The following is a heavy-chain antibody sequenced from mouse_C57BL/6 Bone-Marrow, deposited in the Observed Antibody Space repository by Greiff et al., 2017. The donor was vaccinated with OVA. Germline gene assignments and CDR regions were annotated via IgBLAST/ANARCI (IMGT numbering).Heavy chain of an antibody. J-gene: IGHJ3*01. Sequence: QVQLQQPGAELVRPGTSVKLSCKASGYTFTSYWMHWVKQRPGQGLEWIGVIDPSDSYTNYNQKFKGKATMTVDTSSSTAYMQLSSLTSEDSAVYYCARSLVWFADWGQGTLVTVSA. V-gene: IGHV1-59*01. CDR1: GYTFTSYW. CDR3: ARSLVWFAD. CDR2: IDPSDSYT. D-gene: IGHD4-1*01.